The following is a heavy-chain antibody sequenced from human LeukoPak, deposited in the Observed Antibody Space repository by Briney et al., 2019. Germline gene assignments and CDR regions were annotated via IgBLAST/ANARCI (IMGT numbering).Heavy chain of an antibody. J-gene: IGHJ4*02. CDR1: GFTFSSYE. Sequence: PGGSLRLSCAASGFTFSSYEMNWVRQAPGKGLEWVSYISSGGSTIYYADSVKGRFTISRDNAKNSLYLQMNSLRAEDTAMYYCARDTYGSGNYYNAPLDYWGQGTLVTVSS. V-gene: IGHV3-48*03. D-gene: IGHD3-10*01. CDR3: ARDTYGSGNYYNAPLDY. CDR2: ISSGGSTI.